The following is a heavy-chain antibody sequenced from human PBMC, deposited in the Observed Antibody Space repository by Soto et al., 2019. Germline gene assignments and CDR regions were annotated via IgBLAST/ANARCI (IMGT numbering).Heavy chain of an antibody. D-gene: IGHD1-26*01. V-gene: IGHV1-3*01. CDR3: ARDDPGYSGSYYIDYFNH. CDR1: GNTFPNYA. CDR2: INGGNGNT. J-gene: IGHJ4*02. Sequence: QVQLVQSGAELKKPGASVRVSCKSSGNTFPNYAIHWVRQAPGQRPEWMGWINGGNGNTYYSENFQGRVTFTRDTSASTVEMGRSSLRSEYTAIYYWARDDPGYSGSYYIDYFNHWGQGALVTVSS.